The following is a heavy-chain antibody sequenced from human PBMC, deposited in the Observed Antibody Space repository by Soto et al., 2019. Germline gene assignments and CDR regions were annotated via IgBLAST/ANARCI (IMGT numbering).Heavy chain of an antibody. CDR1: GGSITHGGFS. J-gene: IGHJ4*02. D-gene: IGHD5-12*01. Sequence: SETLSLTCTVSGGSITHGGFSWSWIRQSPGKGLEWIGYIGHLENTYFHPTFKSRLTTSIDRSKNQFSLNLSSVTAADRAVYYCARGGGNDPFDSWGQGVLVTVSS. V-gene: IGHV4-30-2*06. CDR2: IGHLENT. CDR3: ARGGGNDPFDS.